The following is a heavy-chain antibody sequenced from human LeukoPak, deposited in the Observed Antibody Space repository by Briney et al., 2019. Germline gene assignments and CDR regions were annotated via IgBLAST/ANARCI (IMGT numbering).Heavy chain of an antibody. CDR2: ICGSGGCT. Sequence: GGPLRLSCEASGFTFNTYAIYWVRQAPGKGLEWVPGICGSGGCTYYADSVKGRFTISRDNSKNTVYLQMNSLTADDTAVYYCAKTTVGYSSGRYPGWPADCWGQGALVTVSS. CDR3: AKTTVGYSSGRYPGWPADC. J-gene: IGHJ4*02. D-gene: IGHD6-19*01. CDR1: GFTFNTYA. V-gene: IGHV3-23*01.